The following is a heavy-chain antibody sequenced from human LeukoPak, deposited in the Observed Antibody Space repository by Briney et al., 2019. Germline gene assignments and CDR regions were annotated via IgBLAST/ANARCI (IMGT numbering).Heavy chain of an antibody. CDR2: IYPGDSDT. V-gene: IGHV5-51*01. Sequence: GESLKISCKGSGYSFTSYWIGWVRQMPGKGLEWMGIIYPGDSDTRYSPSFQGQVTISADKSISTAYLQWSSLKASDTAMYYCARRWYYYGSGSYSYSYYFDYWGQGTLVTVSS. CDR3: ARRWYYYGSGSYSYSYYFDY. CDR1: GYSFTSYW. D-gene: IGHD3-10*01. J-gene: IGHJ4*02.